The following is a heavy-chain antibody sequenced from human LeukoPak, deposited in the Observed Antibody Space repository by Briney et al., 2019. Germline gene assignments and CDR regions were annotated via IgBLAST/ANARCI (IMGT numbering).Heavy chain of an antibody. CDR1: GFTFSSYE. CDR2: ISSSGSTI. J-gene: IGHJ6*03. V-gene: IGHV3-48*03. Sequence: GGSLRLSCAASGFTFSSYEMNWVRQAPGKGLEWVSYISSSGSTIYYADSVKGRFTISRDNAKNSLYLQMNSLRAEDTALYYCAKAGYCSSTSCYGGNYYTDVWGKGTTVTISS. CDR3: AKAGYCSSTSCYGGNYYTDV. D-gene: IGHD2-2*01.